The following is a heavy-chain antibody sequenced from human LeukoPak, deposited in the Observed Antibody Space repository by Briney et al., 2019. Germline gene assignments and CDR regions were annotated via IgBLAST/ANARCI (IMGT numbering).Heavy chain of an antibody. CDR1: GFTFSRSA. J-gene: IGHJ4*02. V-gene: IGHV3-23*01. Sequence: GGSLRLSCAASGFTFSRSAMTWVRQTPGKGLDWVSSISSPGNTYYADSVKGRFTISRDNSKNMLYLQMNSLRAEDTAVYYCVKGRVSEDGLDFWGQGTLVTVSS. D-gene: IGHD2-8*01. CDR2: ISSPGNT. CDR3: VKGRVSEDGLDF.